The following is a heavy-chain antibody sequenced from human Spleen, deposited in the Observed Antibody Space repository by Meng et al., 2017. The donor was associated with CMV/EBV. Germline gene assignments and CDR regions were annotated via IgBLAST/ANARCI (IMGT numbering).Heavy chain of an antibody. D-gene: IGHD2-2*01. CDR2: ISAYNGNT. V-gene: IGHV1-18*01. Sequence: SGYRFSTYGINWVRQAPGQGLEWMGWISAYNGNTNYAQKLQGRVTMTTDTSTSTAYMELRSLRSDDTAAYYCARPKYCSSTSCHYFDYWGQGTLVTVSS. CDR3: ARPKYCSSTSCHYFDY. CDR1: GYRFSTYG. J-gene: IGHJ4*02.